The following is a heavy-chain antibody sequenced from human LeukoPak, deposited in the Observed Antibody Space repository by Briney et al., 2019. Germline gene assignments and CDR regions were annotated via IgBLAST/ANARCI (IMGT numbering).Heavy chain of an antibody. CDR1: GGSISSYY. Sequence: SETLSLTCTVSGGSISSYYWSWIRQPPGKGLEWIGYIYYSGSTNYNPSLKSRVTISVDTSKNQFSLKLSSVTAADTAVYYCARQRLLWFGELLEFDYWGQGTLVTVSS. V-gene: IGHV4-59*08. D-gene: IGHD3-10*01. J-gene: IGHJ4*02. CDR2: IYYSGST. CDR3: ARQRLLWFGELLEFDY.